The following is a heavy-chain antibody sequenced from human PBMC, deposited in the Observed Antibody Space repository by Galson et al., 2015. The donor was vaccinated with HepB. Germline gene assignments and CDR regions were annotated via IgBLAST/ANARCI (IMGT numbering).Heavy chain of an antibody. V-gene: IGHV3-9*02. CDR2: IYWNGARV. D-gene: IGHD3-10*01. CDR1: GFTSRDLA. J-gene: IGHJ4*02. Sequence: SLRLSCAASGFTSRDLAMHWVRQPPGKGLEWVGGIYWNGARVDYADSVKGRFTISRDNAKNSPYLQMNSLRPEDTALYYCGRDQRPGGLGFWGQGTLVTVSS. CDR3: GRDQRPGGLGF.